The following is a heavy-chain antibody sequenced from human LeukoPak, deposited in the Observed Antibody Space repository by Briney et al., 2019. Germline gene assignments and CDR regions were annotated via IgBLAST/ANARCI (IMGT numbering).Heavy chain of an antibody. D-gene: IGHD5-18*01. CDR2: ISAYNGNT. Sequence: GASVKVSCKASGYTFTSYGISWLRQAPGQGLEWMGWISAYNGNTNYAQKLQGRVTMTTDTSTSTAYMELRSLRSDDTAVYYCARDRRGYSYGFAIDYFDYWGQGTLVTVSS. V-gene: IGHV1-18*01. CDR1: GYTFTSYG. CDR3: ARDRRGYSYGFAIDYFDY. J-gene: IGHJ4*02.